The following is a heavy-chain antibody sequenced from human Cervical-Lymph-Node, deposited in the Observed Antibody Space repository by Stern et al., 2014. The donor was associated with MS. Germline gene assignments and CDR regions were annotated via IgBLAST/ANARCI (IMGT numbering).Heavy chain of an antibody. J-gene: IGHJ4*02. V-gene: IGHV1-46*01. CDR1: GFTFTSYD. D-gene: IGHD3-22*01. CDR3: ARDSYDSKLRFDF. Sequence: QVHLVESGAEVRKPGASVKVSCKASGFTFTSYDIHWVRQAPGQGLEWMGKINPSGGGTNYAQRFQDRVTVTRDTSTNTVYMELSSLRSEDTAVYYCARDSYDSKLRFDFWGQGTLVTVSS. CDR2: INPSGGGT.